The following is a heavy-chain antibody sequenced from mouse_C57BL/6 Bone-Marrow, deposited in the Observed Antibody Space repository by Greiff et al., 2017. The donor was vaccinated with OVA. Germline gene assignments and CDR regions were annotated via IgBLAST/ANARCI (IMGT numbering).Heavy chain of an antibody. D-gene: IGHD1-1*01. V-gene: IGHV1-15*01. J-gene: IGHJ1*03. CDR3: TRSYPTVGAFDV. CDR1: GYTFTDYE. CDR2: IDPEAGGT. Sequence: VQLQQSGAELVRPGASVTLSCKASGYTFTDYEMHWVKQTPVHGLEWIGAIDPEAGGTAYNQKFKGKAILTADKSSSTAYMELRSLTSEDSAVYYCTRSYPTVGAFDVWGTGTTVTVSS.